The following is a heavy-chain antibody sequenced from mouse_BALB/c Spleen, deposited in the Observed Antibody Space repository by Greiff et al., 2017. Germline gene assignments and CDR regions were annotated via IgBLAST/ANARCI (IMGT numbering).Heavy chain of an antibody. Sequence: DVQLVESGGDLVKPGGSLKLSCAASGFTFSSYGMSWVRQTPDKRLEWVATISSGGSYTYYPDSVKGRFTISRDNAKNTLYLQMSSLKSEDTAMYYCARHETTAQYYYAMDYWGQGTSVTVSS. CDR1: GFTFSSYG. D-gene: IGHD1-2*01. CDR2: ISSGGSYT. J-gene: IGHJ4*01. V-gene: IGHV5-6*01. CDR3: ARHETTAQYYYAMDY.